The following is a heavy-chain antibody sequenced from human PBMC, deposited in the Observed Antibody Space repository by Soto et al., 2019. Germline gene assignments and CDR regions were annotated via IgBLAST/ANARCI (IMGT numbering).Heavy chain of an antibody. V-gene: IGHV6-1*01. CDR2: TYYRSNWYT. D-gene: IGHD2-8*01. CDR1: GDSVSSNTVA. Sequence: SQTLSLTCAISGDSVSSNTVAWNWIRQSPSRGLEWLGRTYYRSNWYTDYAISVKSRITIKSDTSKNQISLQLSSVTPEDTAVYYCARASEVDAIEKFDCWGQVPMVTVSS. J-gene: IGHJ4*02. CDR3: ARASEVDAIEKFDC.